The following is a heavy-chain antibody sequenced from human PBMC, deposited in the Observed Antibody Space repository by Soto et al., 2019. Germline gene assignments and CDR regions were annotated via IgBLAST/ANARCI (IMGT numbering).Heavy chain of an antibody. CDR2: ISCDGSNK. J-gene: IGHJ6*02. CDR1: GFTFSSYA. CDR3: ERDGKGEWYYYYGMDG. Sequence: QVQLVESGGGVVQPGRSLRLSCAASGFTFSSYAMHWVRQAPGKGLEWVAVISCDGSNKYYADSVKGRFTISRDNSKNTLYLQKNSLRGEDAFVYYCERDGKGEWYYYYGMDGWGPGTTVTVSS. D-gene: IGHD3-3*01. V-gene: IGHV3-30-3*01.